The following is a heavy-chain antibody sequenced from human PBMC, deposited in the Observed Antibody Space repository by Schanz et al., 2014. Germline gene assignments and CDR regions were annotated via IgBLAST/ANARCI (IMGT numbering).Heavy chain of an antibody. V-gene: IGHV1-69*08. J-gene: IGHJ4*02. Sequence: QVQLVQSGAEVKKPGSSVKVSCKASGGTFSTYTISWVRQAPGQGLEWMGRIIPILGIANYAQKFQGRVTITADKSTFTAYMELSSLRSEDTAMYYCARDYYDSSGYYYCDYWGQGTLVTVSS. CDR1: GGTFSTYT. D-gene: IGHD3-22*01. CDR3: ARDYYDSSGYYYCDY. CDR2: IIPILGIA.